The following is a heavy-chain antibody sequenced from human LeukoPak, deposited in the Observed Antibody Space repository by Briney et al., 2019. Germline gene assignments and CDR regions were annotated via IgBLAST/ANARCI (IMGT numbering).Heavy chain of an antibody. CDR3: AKNGDRGAYCSGGTCYPYYYYYMDV. D-gene: IGHD2-15*01. J-gene: IGHJ6*03. CDR1: GFTFSSYA. V-gene: IGHV3-23*01. Sequence: GGSLRLSCAASGFTFSSYAMSWVRQAPGKGLEWVSAISGSGGSTYYAGSVGGRFTISRDNSRNTLYLQMNSLRAEDTAIYYCAKNGDRGAYCSGGTCYPYYYYYMDVWGKGTTVTISS. CDR2: ISGSGGST.